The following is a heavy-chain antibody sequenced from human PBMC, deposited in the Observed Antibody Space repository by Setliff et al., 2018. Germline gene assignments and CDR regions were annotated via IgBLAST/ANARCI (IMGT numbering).Heavy chain of an antibody. V-gene: IGHV7-4-1*02. J-gene: IGHJ5*02. Sequence: ASVKVSCKASGGTFSSYAMNWVRQAPGQGLEWMGWINTNTGNPTYAQGFTGLFVFSLDTSVSTAYLQISSLKAEDTAVYYCARGPLHYDFWSGYYTVSWFDPWGQGTRSRLL. CDR3: ARGPLHYDFWSGYYTVSWFDP. CDR2: INTNTGNP. D-gene: IGHD3-3*01. CDR1: GGTFSSYA.